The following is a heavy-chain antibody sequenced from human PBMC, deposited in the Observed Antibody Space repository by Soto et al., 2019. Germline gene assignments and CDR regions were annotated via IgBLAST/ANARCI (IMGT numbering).Heavy chain of an antibody. CDR3: AKQNGDGGNTELEN. Sequence: EVQLLESGGGLVQPGGSLRLSCAASGFTFSSYAMSWVRQAPGKGLEWVSAISGSGGSTYYADSVKGRFTISRDNSKNTLYLQMNRLRAEDTAVYYCAKQNGDGGNTELENWGQGTLVTVSS. V-gene: IGHV3-23*01. CDR2: ISGSGGST. D-gene: IGHD2-15*01. CDR1: GFTFSSYA. J-gene: IGHJ4*02.